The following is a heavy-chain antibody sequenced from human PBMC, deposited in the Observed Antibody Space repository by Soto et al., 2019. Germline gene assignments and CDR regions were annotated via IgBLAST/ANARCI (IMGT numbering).Heavy chain of an antibody. J-gene: IGHJ6*02. D-gene: IGHD4-4*01. CDR1: GGAFSCCA. Sequence: LVKGACKASGGAFSCCAMSWVRQAPGQGLEWMGGIIPIFGTANYAQKFQGRVTITADESTSTAYMELSSLRSEDTAVYYCARSLGXMTTVTKVLYYYSGMDVWGQGTTVTVSS. V-gene: IGHV1-69*01. CDR2: IIPIFGTA. CDR3: ARSLGXMTTVTKVLYYYSGMDV.